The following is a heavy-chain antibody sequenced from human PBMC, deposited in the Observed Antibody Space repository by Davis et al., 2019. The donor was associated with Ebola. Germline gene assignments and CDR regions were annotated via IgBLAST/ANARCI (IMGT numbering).Heavy chain of an antibody. CDR3: ARGGSYFGGYFDY. CDR2: IIPILGIA. J-gene: IGHJ4*02. Sequence: KISCAASGFTFSSYAITWVRQAPGQGLEWMGRIIPILGIANYAQKFQGRVTITADKSTSTAYMQLSSLRSEDTAVYYCARGGSYFGGYFDYWGQGTLVTVSS. V-gene: IGHV1-69*04. D-gene: IGHD1-26*01. CDR1: GFTFSSYA.